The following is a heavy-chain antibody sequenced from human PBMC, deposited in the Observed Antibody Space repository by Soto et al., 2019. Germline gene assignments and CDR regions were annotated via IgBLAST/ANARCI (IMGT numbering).Heavy chain of an antibody. CDR2: INPSGGTT. Sequence: QVQLVQSGAEVKKPGASVKVSCKASGYTFTRYNVHWVRQAPGQGLEWMAIINPSGGTTYYVQKFEGRVTLTTDTSPSTVYMELSSLRSDDTAVYYCARVRGGGSEYFFDYWGQGTLVTVSS. CDR3: ARVRGGGSEYFFDY. CDR1: GYTFTRYN. D-gene: IGHD2-15*01. J-gene: IGHJ4*02. V-gene: IGHV1-46*01.